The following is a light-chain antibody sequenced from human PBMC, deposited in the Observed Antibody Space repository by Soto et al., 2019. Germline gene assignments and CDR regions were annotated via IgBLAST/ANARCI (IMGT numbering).Light chain of an antibody. CDR1: QTISSW. V-gene: IGKV1-5*03. Sequence: DIQMTQSPSTLSGSVGDGVTITCRASQTISSWLAWYQQKPGKAPKLLIYKASTLKSGVPSRFSGSGSGTEFTLTISSLQSEDFTIYYCQYYNNWLATFGGGTKVDIK. J-gene: IGKJ4*01. CDR2: KAS. CDR3: QYYNNWLAT.